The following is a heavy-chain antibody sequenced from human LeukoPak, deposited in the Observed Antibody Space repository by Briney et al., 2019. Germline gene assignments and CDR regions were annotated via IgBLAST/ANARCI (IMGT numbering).Heavy chain of an antibody. CDR3: ARDGYSSSWSDFDY. Sequence: GGSLRLACTASGFTFSSYNMNWVRQAPGKGLEWVSYMRSSSNTIYYADSVKGRFTISRDNAKNSLYLQMNSLRDEDTAVYYCARDGYSSSWSDFDYWGQGTLVTVSS. CDR1: GFTFSSYN. CDR2: MRSSSNTI. J-gene: IGHJ4*02. D-gene: IGHD6-13*01. V-gene: IGHV3-48*02.